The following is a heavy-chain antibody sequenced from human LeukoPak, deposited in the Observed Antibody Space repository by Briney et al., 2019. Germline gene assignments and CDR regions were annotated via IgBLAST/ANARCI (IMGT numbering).Heavy chain of an antibody. J-gene: IGHJ6*02. CDR3: ARGGSDYYYGMDV. CDR1: GYTFTSYY. CDR2: INPSGGST. V-gene: IGHV1-46*01. Sequence: ASVKVSCKASGYTFTSYYMHWVRQAPGQGLEWMGIINPSGGSTSYAQKFQGRVTMTRDTSISTAYMELSRLRSDDTAVYYCARGGSDYYYGMDVWGQGTTVTVSS. D-gene: IGHD5-12*01.